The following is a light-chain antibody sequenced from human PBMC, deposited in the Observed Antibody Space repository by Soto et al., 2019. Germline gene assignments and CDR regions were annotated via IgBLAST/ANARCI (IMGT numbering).Light chain of an antibody. CDR3: QQSYESPPWT. V-gene: IGKV1-39*01. CDR2: ATS. CDR1: QNINTY. J-gene: IGKJ1*01. Sequence: DIQMTQSPSSLSASVGDRVTITCRASQNINTYLNWYQQKPGMAPKLLIFATSSLQSGVPSRFSGSGSGTDFTLTITSLQPEDFATYYCQQSYESPPWTFGQGTYVEV.